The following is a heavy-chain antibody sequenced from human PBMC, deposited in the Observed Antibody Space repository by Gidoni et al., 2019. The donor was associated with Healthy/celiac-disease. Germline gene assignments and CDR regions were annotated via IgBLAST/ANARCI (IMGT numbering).Heavy chain of an antibody. J-gene: IGHJ6*02. CDR2: ISGSGGST. D-gene: IGHD5-18*01. CDR3: AKGEQLWFLVNYYYYYGMDV. Sequence: EVQLLESGGGLVQPGGSLRLSCAASGFPFSSYAMSWVRQAPGKGLDWVSAISGSGGSTYYADSVKGRFNIYRDNSKNTLYLQRNSRRAEDTAVYYCAKGEQLWFLVNYYYYYGMDVWGQGTTVTVSS. V-gene: IGHV3-23*01. CDR1: GFPFSSYA.